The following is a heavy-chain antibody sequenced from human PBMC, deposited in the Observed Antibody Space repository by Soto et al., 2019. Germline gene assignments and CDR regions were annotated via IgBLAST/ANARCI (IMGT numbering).Heavy chain of an antibody. CDR2: IYPGDSDT. Sequence: GESLKISCKGSGYSFTSYWIGWVRQMPGKGLEWMGIIYPGDSDTRYSPSFQGQVTISADKSISTAYLQWSSLKASDTAMYYCASSGYSGYDQPYYYYYGMDVWGQGTTVTVSS. CDR3: ASSGYSGYDQPYYYYYGMDV. D-gene: IGHD5-12*01. V-gene: IGHV5-51*01. J-gene: IGHJ6*02. CDR1: GYSFTSYW.